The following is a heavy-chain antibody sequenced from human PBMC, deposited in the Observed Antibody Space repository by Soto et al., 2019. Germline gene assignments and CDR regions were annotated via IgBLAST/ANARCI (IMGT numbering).Heavy chain of an antibody. CDR1: GGTFSSYS. CDR2: IIPIFGTA. Sequence: ASVKVSCKASGGTFSSYSISWVRQAPGQGLEWMGGIIPIFGTANYAQKFQGRVTITADESTSTAYMELSSLRSEDTAVYYCARGYDYGDYPLDYWGQGTLVTVSS. J-gene: IGHJ4*02. D-gene: IGHD4-17*01. CDR3: ARGYDYGDYPLDY. V-gene: IGHV1-69*13.